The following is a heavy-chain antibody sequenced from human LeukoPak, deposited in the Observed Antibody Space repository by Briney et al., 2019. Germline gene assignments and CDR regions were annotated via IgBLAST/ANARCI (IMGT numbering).Heavy chain of an antibody. V-gene: IGHV4-59*11. CDR2: IYYSGST. J-gene: IGHJ5*02. CDR1: GGSISSHY. Sequence: PSETLSLTCTVSGGSISSHYWSWIRQPPGKGLEWIGYIYYSGSTNYNPSLKSRVTISVDTSKNQFSLKLSSVTAADTAVYYCAREAKLRFLRGWLDPWGQGTLVTVSS. D-gene: IGHD3-3*01. CDR3: AREAKLRFLRGWLDP.